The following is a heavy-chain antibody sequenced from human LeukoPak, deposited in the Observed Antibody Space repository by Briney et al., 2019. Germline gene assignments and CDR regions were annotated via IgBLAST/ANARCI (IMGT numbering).Heavy chain of an antibody. D-gene: IGHD1-26*01. CDR2: INHSGST. J-gene: IGHJ3*02. Sequence: SETLSLTCAVYGGSFSGYYWSWIRQPPGKGLEWIGEINHSGSTNYNPSLKSRVTISVDTSKNQFSLKLSSVTAADTAVYYCARALLGGFDIWGQGTMVTVSS. V-gene: IGHV4-34*01. CDR1: GGSFSGYY. CDR3: ARALLGGFDI.